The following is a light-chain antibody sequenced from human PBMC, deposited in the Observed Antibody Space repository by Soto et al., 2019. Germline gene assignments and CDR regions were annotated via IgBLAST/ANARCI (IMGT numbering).Light chain of an antibody. CDR3: ETWDTNPWV. Sequence: QPVLTQSSSASASLGSSVKLTCTLSSGHSSYIIAWHQQQPGKAPRYLMKLEASGGYDKGSGVPDRFSGSSSGADRYLTISNLQFEDEADYFCETWDTNPWVFGGGTKVTVL. CDR1: SGHSSYI. J-gene: IGLJ3*02. CDR2: LEASGGY. V-gene: IGLV4-60*02.